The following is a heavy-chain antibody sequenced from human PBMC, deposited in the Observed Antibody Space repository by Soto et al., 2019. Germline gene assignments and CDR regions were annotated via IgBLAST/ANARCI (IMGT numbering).Heavy chain of an antibody. CDR2: INHSGST. V-gene: IGHV4-34*01. CDR1: GGSFSGYY. J-gene: IGHJ5*02. CDR3: ASNIAAAGKVSWFDP. D-gene: IGHD6-13*01. Sequence: SETLSLTCAVYGGSFSGYYWSWIRQPPGKGLEWIGEINHSGSTNYNPSLKRRVTISVDTSKNQFSLKLSSVTAADTAVYYCASNIAAAGKVSWFDPWGQGTLVTVSS.